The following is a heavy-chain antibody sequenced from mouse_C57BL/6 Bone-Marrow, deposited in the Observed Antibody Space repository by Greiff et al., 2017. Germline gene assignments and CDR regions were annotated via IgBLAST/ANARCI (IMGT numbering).Heavy chain of an antibody. J-gene: IGHJ3*01. Sequence: EVQRVESGGGLVQPGGSLKLSCAASGFTFSDYYMYWVRQTPEKRLEWVAYISNGGGSTYYPDTVKGRFTISRDNAKNTLYLQMSRLKSEDTAMYYCARPYGYAWFAYWGQGTLVTGSA. CDR2: ISNGGGST. CDR3: ARPYGYAWFAY. CDR1: GFTFSDYY. D-gene: IGHD2-2*01. V-gene: IGHV5-12*01.